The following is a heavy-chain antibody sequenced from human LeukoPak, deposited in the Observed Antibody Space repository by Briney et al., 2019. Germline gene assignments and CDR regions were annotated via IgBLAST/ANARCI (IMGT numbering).Heavy chain of an antibody. Sequence: SETLSLTCTVSGGSISSYYWSWIRQPPGKGLEWIGYIYYSGSTNYNPSFKSRVTISVDTSKNQFSLKLSSVTAADTAVYYCAREVGYSGLLDYWGQGTLVTVSS. CDR1: GGSISSYY. J-gene: IGHJ4*02. D-gene: IGHD5-12*01. CDR3: AREVGYSGLLDY. V-gene: IGHV4-59*01. CDR2: IYYSGST.